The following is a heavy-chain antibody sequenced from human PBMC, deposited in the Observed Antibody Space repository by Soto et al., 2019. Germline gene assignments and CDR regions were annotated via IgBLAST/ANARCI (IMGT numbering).Heavy chain of an antibody. CDR1: GGSISSYY. J-gene: IGHJ6*02. V-gene: IGHV4-59*01. D-gene: IGHD4-17*01. Sequence: PSETLSLTCTVSGGSISSYYWTWIRQPPGKGLEWIGYIYYSGSTYYNPSLKSRVTISVDTSKNQFSLRLNSVTAADTAVYYCARRTVTTIYYSGMDVWGQGTTVTVYS. CDR2: IYYSGST. CDR3: ARRTVTTIYYSGMDV.